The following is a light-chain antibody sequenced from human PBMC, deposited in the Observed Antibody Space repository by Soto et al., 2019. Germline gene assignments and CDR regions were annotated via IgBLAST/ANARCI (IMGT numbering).Light chain of an antibody. CDR2: DAS. CDR1: QDISNY. V-gene: IGKV1-33*01. CDR3: QQYDSLPIT. Sequence: DIQLTQSPSSLPASVGDRVTTTCQASQDISNYLNWYQQKPGKAPELLINDASNLEMGVPSRFSGVGSGTDFTFTISSLQPEDIATYFCQQYDSLPITFGQGTRLEIK. J-gene: IGKJ5*01.